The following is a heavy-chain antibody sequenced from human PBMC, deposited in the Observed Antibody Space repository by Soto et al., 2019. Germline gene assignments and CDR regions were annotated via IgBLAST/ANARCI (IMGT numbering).Heavy chain of an antibody. J-gene: IGHJ6*02. CDR3: SSSWLYGMHV. CDR1: GCSIINGSYY. Sequence: SWTLSLTCAVSGCSIINGSYYWGWIRQPPGKGLEWIGNIYYSGNTYYNQSPKSPLNISIDTSKNQFSLEVCSVTAADTAVYYCSSSWLYGMHVWGQGTTVTVSS. CDR2: IYYSGNT. D-gene: IGHD5-12*01. V-gene: IGHV4-30-4*01.